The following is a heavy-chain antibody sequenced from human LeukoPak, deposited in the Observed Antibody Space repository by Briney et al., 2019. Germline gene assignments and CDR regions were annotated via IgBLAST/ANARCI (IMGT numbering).Heavy chain of an antibody. CDR2: ISSSSSYI. CDR3: ARPRTPGAFDI. J-gene: IGHJ3*02. V-gene: IGHV3-21*01. D-gene: IGHD1-14*01. Sequence: GGSLRLSCAASGFTFSSYSMTWVRQAPGKGLEWVSSISSSSSYIYYADSAKGRFTISRDNAKNSLYLQMNSLRAEDTAVYYCARPRTPGAFDIWGQGTMVTVSS. CDR1: GFTFSSYS.